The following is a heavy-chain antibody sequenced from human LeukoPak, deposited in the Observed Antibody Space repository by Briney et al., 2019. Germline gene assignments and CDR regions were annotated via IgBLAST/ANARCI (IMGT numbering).Heavy chain of an antibody. J-gene: IGHJ4*02. Sequence: GGSLRLSCAASGFTFSSYAMSWVRQAPGKGLEWVALISYEGSNKNYADSVKGRFTISRDNSKNTLYLQMNSLREEDTAVYHCAKDGSASGTSDFDYWGQGTLVTVSS. CDR1: GFTFSSYA. V-gene: IGHV3-30*18. D-gene: IGHD6-13*01. CDR2: ISYEGSNK. CDR3: AKDGSASGTSDFDY.